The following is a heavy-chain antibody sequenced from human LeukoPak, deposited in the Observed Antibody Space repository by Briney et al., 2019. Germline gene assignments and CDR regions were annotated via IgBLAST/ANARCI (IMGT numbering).Heavy chain of an antibody. J-gene: IGHJ4*02. V-gene: IGHV3-23*01. CDR2: ISGSGGST. Sequence: GGTLRLSCAASGFTFSSYGMSWVRQAPGKGLEWVSAISGSGGSTYYADSVKGRFTISRDNSKNTLYLQMNSLRAEDTAVYYCAKGITMVRGVIIWFDYWGQGTLVTVSS. D-gene: IGHD3-10*01. CDR1: GFTFSSYG. CDR3: AKGITMVRGVIIWFDY.